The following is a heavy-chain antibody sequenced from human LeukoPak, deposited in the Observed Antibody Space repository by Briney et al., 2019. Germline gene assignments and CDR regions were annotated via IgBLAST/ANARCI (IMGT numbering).Heavy chain of an antibody. Sequence: SETLSLTCTVSGGSISSYYWSWIRQPPGKGLEWIGYIYYSGSTNYNPSLKSRVTISVDTSKNQFSLKLSSVTAADTAVYYCARAQISGWYYFDYWGQGTLVTVSS. CDR3: ARAQISGWYYFDY. CDR1: GGSISSYY. D-gene: IGHD6-19*01. J-gene: IGHJ4*02. V-gene: IGHV4-59*01. CDR2: IYYSGST.